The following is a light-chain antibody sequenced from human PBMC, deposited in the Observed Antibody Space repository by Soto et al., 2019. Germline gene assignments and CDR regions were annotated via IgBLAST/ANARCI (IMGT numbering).Light chain of an antibody. Sequence: QSALTQPASVSGSPGQSITISCTGTSSDVGGYNYVFWYQQHPGKAPKFMIYDVSNRPSGVSNRFSGSKSGNTASLTISGLQAEDEADYYCCLYTTSNTRQIVFGTGTKVTVL. CDR2: DVS. J-gene: IGLJ1*01. CDR3: CLYTTSNTRQIV. V-gene: IGLV2-14*01. CDR1: SSDVGGYNY.